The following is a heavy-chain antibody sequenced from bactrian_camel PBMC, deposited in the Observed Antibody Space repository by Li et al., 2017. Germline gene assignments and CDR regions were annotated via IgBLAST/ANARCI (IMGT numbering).Heavy chain of an antibody. CDR1: GYTGGRHC. CDR3: AAPALQTQLWRPLHPADYSY. V-gene: IGHV3S19*01. J-gene: IGHJ6*01. CDR2: IRTGYPYTS. Sequence: VQLVESGGGSVQTGGSARLSCTTSGYTGGRHCMAWFRQAPGKEREGVASIRTGYPYTSDYADSVKGRFTISEDSRTNTLYLQMDSLKPEDTAMYYCAAPALQTQLWRPLHPADYSYWGHGTQVTVS. D-gene: IGHD2*01.